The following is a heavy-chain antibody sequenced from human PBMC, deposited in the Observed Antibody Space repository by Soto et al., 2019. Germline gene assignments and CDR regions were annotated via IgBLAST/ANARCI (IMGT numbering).Heavy chain of an antibody. D-gene: IGHD3-10*01. V-gene: IGHV3-30-3*01. CDR1: GFTFSSYA. J-gene: IGHJ6*02. CDR2: ISYDGTNK. Sequence: QVQLVESGGGVVQPGRSLRLSCAASGFTFSSYAMHWVRQAPGKGLEWVAVISYDGTNKYYADSVKGRFTMSRDNSKNXLYLQMNSLRAEDTAVYYCAREAGVYGSGSYGMDVWGQGTTVTVSS. CDR3: AREAGVYGSGSYGMDV.